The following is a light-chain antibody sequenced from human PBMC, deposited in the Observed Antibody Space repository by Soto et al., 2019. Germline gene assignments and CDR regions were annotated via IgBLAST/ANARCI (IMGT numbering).Light chain of an antibody. CDR2: DAF. CDR3: QQRSNWPST. Sequence: EIVLTQSPATLSLSPGERAALSCRASQSVSSYLAWYQQKPGQVPRLLIYDAFKRATGIPARFSGSGSGTDFTLTISSLEPEDFAVYYCQQRSNWPSTFGGGTKVEIK. J-gene: IGKJ4*01. CDR1: QSVSSY. V-gene: IGKV3-11*01.